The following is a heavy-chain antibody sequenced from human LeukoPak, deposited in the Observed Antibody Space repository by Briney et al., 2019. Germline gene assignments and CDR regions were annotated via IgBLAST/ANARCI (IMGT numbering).Heavy chain of an antibody. J-gene: IGHJ4*02. CDR1: GGSISSYY. V-gene: IGHV4-59*12. CDR3: ARGGIGYCSSTSCSKGIFDY. D-gene: IGHD2-2*01. Sequence: SETLSLTCTVSGGSISSYYWSWIRQPPGKGLEWIGNIYYSGSTNYNPSLKSRVTISVDTSKNQCSLKLSSVTAADTAVYYCARGGIGYCSSTSCSKGIFDYWGQGTLVTVSS. CDR2: IYYSGST.